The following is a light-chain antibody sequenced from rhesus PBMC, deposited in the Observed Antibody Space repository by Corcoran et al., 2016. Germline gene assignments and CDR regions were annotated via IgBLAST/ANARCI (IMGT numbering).Light chain of an antibody. Sequence: DIQMTQSPSSLSASVGDRVTITCRASENVNNYLHWYQKKTGKAPQLLIYKASTLQSGVPSRFSGSGSGTDYTFTISSLQPEDVATYYCQHGYGTPLTFGGGTKVELK. CDR2: KAS. CDR3: QHGYGTPLT. CDR1: ENVNNY. J-gene: IGKJ4*01. V-gene: IGKV1-74*01.